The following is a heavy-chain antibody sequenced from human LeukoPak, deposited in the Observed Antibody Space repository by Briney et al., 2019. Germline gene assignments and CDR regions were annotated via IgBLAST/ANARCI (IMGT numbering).Heavy chain of an antibody. Sequence: ASVKVSCKASGYTFNGYAINWMRQAPGQGFEWLGWIDPNTENPTYAQGFTGRFVFSLDTSLSSPYLEIYSLKAEDTAVYYCVRDWFTDGASTLDIWGQGTTVAVFS. CDR3: VRDWFTDGASTLDI. CDR1: GYTFNGYA. D-gene: IGHD3-16*01. J-gene: IGHJ3*02. CDR2: IDPNTENP. V-gene: IGHV7-4-1*01.